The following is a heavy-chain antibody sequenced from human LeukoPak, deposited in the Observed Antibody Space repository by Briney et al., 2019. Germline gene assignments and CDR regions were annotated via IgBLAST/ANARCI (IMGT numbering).Heavy chain of an antibody. Sequence: GGSLRLSCAASGFIFSNSGMHWVRQAPGKGLEWVSTISWNSASVGYVDSVKGRFTISRDNAKKTLYLQMNSLRPEDTALYYCAKDYGYSSSWYDYWGQGTLVTVSS. V-gene: IGHV3-9*01. CDR1: GFIFSNSG. D-gene: IGHD6-13*01. CDR2: ISWNSASV. J-gene: IGHJ4*02. CDR3: AKDYGYSSSWYDY.